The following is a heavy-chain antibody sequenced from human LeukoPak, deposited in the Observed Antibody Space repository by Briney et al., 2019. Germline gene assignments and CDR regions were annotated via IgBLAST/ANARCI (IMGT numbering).Heavy chain of an antibody. V-gene: IGHV3-30*02. CDR2: IRHDGSDK. J-gene: IGHJ4*02. CDR1: GFRVTTYG. Sequence: GGSLRLSCAASGFRVTTYGMHWVRQAPGKGLEWVSFIRHDGSDKYYAESVKGRFTISKDDSKNTQYLQMNSLRSEDTAIYYCARDFNWAWDYWGQGALVTVSS. CDR3: ARDFNWAWDY. D-gene: IGHD3-16*01.